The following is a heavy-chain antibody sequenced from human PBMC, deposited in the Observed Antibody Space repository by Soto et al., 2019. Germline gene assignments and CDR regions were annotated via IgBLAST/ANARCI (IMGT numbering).Heavy chain of an antibody. CDR2: IIPFFGTT. V-gene: IGHV1-69*01. CDR1: RGTLRNFV. Sequence: QVHLVQSGAEVKKPGSSVKVSCKDTRGTLRNFVIDWLRQAPGQGPEWMGVIIPFFGTTNYAQKFQGRLTLTADESTRTAYMELDRLTSEDTAIYYCARHRGDYGQNNWFDPWGQGTLITVSS. J-gene: IGHJ5*02. CDR3: ARHRGDYGQNNWFDP. D-gene: IGHD2-21*02.